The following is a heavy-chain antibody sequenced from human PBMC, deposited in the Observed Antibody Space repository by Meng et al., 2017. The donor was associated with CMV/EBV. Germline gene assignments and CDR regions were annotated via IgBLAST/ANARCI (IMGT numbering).Heavy chain of an antibody. J-gene: IGHJ4*02. CDR2: IRSKANSYAT. D-gene: IGHD6-13*01. CDR1: GFTFSGSA. CDR3: RAEAAAGTDIDY. V-gene: IGHV3-73*01. Sequence: GESLKISWAASGFTFSGSAMHWVRQASGKGLEWVGRIRSKANSYATAYAASVKGRFTISRDDSKNTAYLQMNSLKTEDTAVYYCRAEAAAGTDIDYWGQGTLVTVSS.